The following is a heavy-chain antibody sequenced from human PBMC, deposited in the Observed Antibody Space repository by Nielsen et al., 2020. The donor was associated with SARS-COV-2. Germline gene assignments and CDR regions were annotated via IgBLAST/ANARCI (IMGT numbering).Heavy chain of an antibody. V-gene: IGHV1-18*04. CDR3: ASSAPWSGQDYYYYYMDV. J-gene: IGHJ6*03. D-gene: IGHD3-10*02. CDR2: ISAYNGNT. Sequence: ASVKVSCKASGYTFTSYGISWVRQAPGQGLEWMGWISAYNGNTNYAQKLQGRVTMTTDTSTSTAYMELSSLRSEDTAVYYCASSAPWSGQDYYYYYMDVWGKGTTVTVSS. CDR1: GYTFTSYG.